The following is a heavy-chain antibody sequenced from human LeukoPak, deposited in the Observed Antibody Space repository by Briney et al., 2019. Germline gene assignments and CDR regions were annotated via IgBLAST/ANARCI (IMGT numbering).Heavy chain of an antibody. V-gene: IGHV4-31*03. CDR3: TEYRGGAFDI. J-gene: IGHJ3*02. D-gene: IGHD2-2*01. CDR1: GGSISSGGYY. Sequence: SQTLSLTCTVSGGSISSGGYYWSWIRQHPGKGLEWIGYIYYSGSTYYNPSLKSRVTISVDTSKNQFSLKLSSVTAADTAAYYCTEYRGGAFDIWGQGTMVTVSS. CDR2: IYYSGST.